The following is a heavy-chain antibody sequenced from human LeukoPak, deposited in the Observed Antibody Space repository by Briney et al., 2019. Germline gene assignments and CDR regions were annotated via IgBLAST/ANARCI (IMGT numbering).Heavy chain of an antibody. CDR3: ASEKGRDGYNY. CDR1: GGTFSGYY. V-gene: IGHV4-34*01. Sequence: PSETLSLTCAVYGGTFSGYYWSWIRQPPGKGLEWIGEINYSGSTNYNPSLKSRVPISVDTSKNPFSLKLSAVTAADTAVYYWASEKGRDGYNYWGQGTLVTVSS. D-gene: IGHD5-24*01. J-gene: IGHJ4*02. CDR2: INYSGST.